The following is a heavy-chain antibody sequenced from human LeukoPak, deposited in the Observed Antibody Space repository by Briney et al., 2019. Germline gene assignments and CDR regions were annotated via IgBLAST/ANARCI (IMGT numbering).Heavy chain of an antibody. V-gene: IGHV1-46*01. Sequence: GASVKVSCKASEYTFTNYYIHWVRQAPGQGLEWMGIINPSGGSTNYAQKFQGRVTMTTDTSTITVYMEVSSLRSEDTAVYYCARWRTTYLDYWGQGTLVTVSS. CDR3: ARWRTTYLDY. D-gene: IGHD1/OR15-1a*01. CDR1: EYTFTNYY. CDR2: INPSGGST. J-gene: IGHJ4*02.